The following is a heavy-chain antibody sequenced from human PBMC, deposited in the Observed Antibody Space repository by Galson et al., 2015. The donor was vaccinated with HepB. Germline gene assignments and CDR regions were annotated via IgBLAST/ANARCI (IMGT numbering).Heavy chain of an antibody. D-gene: IGHD6-19*01. CDR1: GGTFSSYA. V-gene: IGHV1-69*13. Sequence: SVKVSCKASGGTFSSYAISRVRQAPGQGLEWMGGIIPIFGTANYAQKFQGRVTITADESTSTAYMELSSLRSEDTAVYYCAISGGSGKDPSAGLDAFDIWGQGTMVTVSS. J-gene: IGHJ3*02. CDR3: AISGGSGKDPSAGLDAFDI. CDR2: IIPIFGTA.